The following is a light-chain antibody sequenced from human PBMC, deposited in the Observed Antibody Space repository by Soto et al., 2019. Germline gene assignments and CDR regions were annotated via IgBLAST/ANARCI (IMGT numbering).Light chain of an antibody. V-gene: IGKV1-5*03. CDR1: QSIGDL. CDR3: QHYSAFSVT. J-gene: IGKJ1*01. Sequence: DIPMTQSPSTLSASVEDIVTITCRASQSIGDLLAWYQQKPGEAPKLMIYKASYLESGVPSRFSGSGSGTEFTLTISSLQPEDLATYYCQHYSAFSVTFGQGTKVDIK. CDR2: KAS.